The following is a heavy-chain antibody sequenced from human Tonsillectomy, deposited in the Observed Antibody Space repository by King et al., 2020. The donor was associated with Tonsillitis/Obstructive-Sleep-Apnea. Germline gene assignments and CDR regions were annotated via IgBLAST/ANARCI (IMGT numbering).Heavy chain of an antibody. CDR3: AREAPVNWFDP. D-gene: IGHD4-17*01. CDR2: ISYSGST. V-gene: IGHV4-39*01. CDR1: GGSISSSFYY. J-gene: IGHJ5*02. Sequence: QLQESGPGLVKPSETLSLTCTVSGGSISSSFYYWGWIRQPPGKGLEWIGSISYSGSTYYNPSLKSRVTISVDTSKNQFSLKLRSVTAADTAVYYCAREAPVNWFDPWGQGTLVTVSS.